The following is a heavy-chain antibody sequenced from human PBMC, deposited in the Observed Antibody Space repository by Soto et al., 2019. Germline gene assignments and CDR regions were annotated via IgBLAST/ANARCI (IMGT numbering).Heavy chain of an antibody. J-gene: IGHJ4*01. CDR2: INSGSSTI. CDR3: VRDRGYTGYDLQY. Sequence: EVQLVESGGGLVQPGGSLRLSCAASGFPFSSYAMNWVRQAPGKGLEWVSYINSGSSTIYYADSAKGRFTISRDNAKNSLYLQMNSLRDEDTAVYFCVRDRGYTGYDLQYWGQEPWSPSPQ. CDR1: GFPFSSYA. V-gene: IGHV3-48*02. D-gene: IGHD5-12*01.